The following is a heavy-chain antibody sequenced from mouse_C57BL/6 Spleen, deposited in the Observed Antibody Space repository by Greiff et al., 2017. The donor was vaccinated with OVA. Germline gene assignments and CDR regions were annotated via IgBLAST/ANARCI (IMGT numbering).Heavy chain of an antibody. D-gene: IGHD2-5*01. CDR1: GYSFTGYY. J-gene: IGHJ3*01. CDR3: ARKADYSNAWFAY. CDR2: INPSTGGT. V-gene: IGHV1-42*01. Sequence: VQLQQSGPELVKPRASVKISCKASGYSFTGYYMNWVKQSPEKSLEWIGEINPSTGGTTYNQKFKAKATLTVDKSSSTAYMQLKSLTSEDSAVYYCARKADYSNAWFAYWGQGTLVTVSA.